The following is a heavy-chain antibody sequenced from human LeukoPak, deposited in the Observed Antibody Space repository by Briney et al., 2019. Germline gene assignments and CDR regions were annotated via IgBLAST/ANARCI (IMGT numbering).Heavy chain of an antibody. CDR3: AKGAARHYYYYYMDV. J-gene: IGHJ6*03. CDR2: IWYDGSNK. D-gene: IGHD6-25*01. CDR1: GFTFSSYW. V-gene: IGHV3-33*06. Sequence: GGSLRLSCAASGFTFSSYWMSWVRQAPGKGLEWVAVIWYDGSNKYYADSVKGRFTISRDNSKNTLYLQMNSLRAEDTAVYYCAKGAARHYYYYYMDVWGKGTTVTVSS.